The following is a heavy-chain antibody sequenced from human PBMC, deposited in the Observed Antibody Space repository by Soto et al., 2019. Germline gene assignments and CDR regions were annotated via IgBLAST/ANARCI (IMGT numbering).Heavy chain of an antibody. CDR2: ISSSSSYI. Sequence: GGSLRLSCAASGFTFSSYSMNWVRQAPGKRLEWVSSISSSSSYIYYADSVKGRFTISRDNAKNSLYLQMNSLRAEDTAVYYCARAEYPRSPFDYWGQGTLVTVSS. V-gene: IGHV3-21*01. CDR1: GFTFSSYS. J-gene: IGHJ4*02. CDR3: ARAEYPRSPFDY.